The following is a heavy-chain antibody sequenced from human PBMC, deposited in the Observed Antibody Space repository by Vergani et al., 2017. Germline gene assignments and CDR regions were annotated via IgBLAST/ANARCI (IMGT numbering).Heavy chain of an antibody. CDR3: AHRGATYYDILIGYSQDPVYFDY. CDR1: GFSLSISGVG. CDR2: IYWDDDK. Sequence: QITLKESGPTLVKPTQTLTLTCTFSGFSLSISGVGVGWIRQPPGKALEWLALIYWDDDKRYSPSLKSRLTISKDTSKNQVVLTMTNMDPVDTATYYCAHRGATYYDILIGYSQDPVYFDYWGQGTLVTVSS. J-gene: IGHJ4*02. V-gene: IGHV2-5*02. D-gene: IGHD3-9*01.